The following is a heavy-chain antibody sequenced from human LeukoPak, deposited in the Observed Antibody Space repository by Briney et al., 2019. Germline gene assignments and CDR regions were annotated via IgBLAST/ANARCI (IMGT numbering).Heavy chain of an antibody. CDR1: GGSISSGSYY. CDR2: IYTSGST. J-gene: IGHJ4*02. D-gene: IGHD1-1*01. CDR3: AREATQLLYYFDY. Sequence: SETLSLTCTVSGGSISSGSYYWRWIRQPAGKGLEWIGRIYTSGSTNYNPSLKSRVTISVDTSKNQFSLKLSSVTAADTAVYYRAREATQLLYYFDYWRQGTLVTVSS. V-gene: IGHV4-61*02.